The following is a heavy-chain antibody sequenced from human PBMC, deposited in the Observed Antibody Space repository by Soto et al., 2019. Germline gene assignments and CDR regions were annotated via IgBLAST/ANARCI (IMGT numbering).Heavy chain of an antibody. CDR3: AKPTNDFWRIYGMDV. J-gene: IGHJ6*02. D-gene: IGHD3-3*01. Sequence: GGSLRLSCAASGFTFSSYGMHWVRQAPGKGLEWVAVISYDGSNKYYADSVKGRFTISRDNSKNTLYLQMNSLRAEDTAVYYCAKPTNDFWRIYGMDVWGQGTTVTVSS. CDR2: ISYDGSNK. CDR1: GFTFSSYG. V-gene: IGHV3-30*18.